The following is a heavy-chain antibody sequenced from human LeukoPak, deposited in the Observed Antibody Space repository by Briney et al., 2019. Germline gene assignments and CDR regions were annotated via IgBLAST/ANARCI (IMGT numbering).Heavy chain of an antibody. Sequence: SETLSLTCTVSGGSITSSSYSWGWIRQPPGKGLEWIGSIYYSGSTYYNPSLKSRVTISVDTSKNQFSLKLSSVTAADTAVYYCARIRLPLGYCSTTSCYGAFDYWGQGTLVTVSS. CDR3: ARIRLPLGYCSTTSCYGAFDY. CDR2: IYYSGST. CDR1: GGSITSSSYS. V-gene: IGHV4-39*01. J-gene: IGHJ4*02. D-gene: IGHD2-2*01.